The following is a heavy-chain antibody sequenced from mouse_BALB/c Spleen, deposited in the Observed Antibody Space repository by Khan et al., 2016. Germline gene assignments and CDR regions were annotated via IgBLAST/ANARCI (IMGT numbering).Heavy chain of an antibody. CDR2: ISCYNGAT. J-gene: IGHJ2*01. D-gene: IGHD1-2*01. Sequence: LVKTGASVKISCKASGYSFTGYYMHWVKQSHGKSLEWIGYISCYNGATSYNQKFKGKATFTVDTSSSTAYMQFNSLTSEDSAVYYCARGALLRLRTFYFDYWGQGTTLTVSS. CDR3: ARGALLRLRTFYFDY. V-gene: IGHV1S34*01. CDR1: GYSFTGYY.